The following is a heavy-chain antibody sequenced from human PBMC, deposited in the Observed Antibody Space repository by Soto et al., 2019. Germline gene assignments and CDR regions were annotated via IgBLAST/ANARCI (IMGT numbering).Heavy chain of an antibody. D-gene: IGHD3-16*01. J-gene: IGHJ3*01. Sequence: EVQLLESGGGLEQPGGSLRLSCAASGFTFSTYAMTWVRQTPGKGLEWVAAISGSGTYSYYADSLKGRFTISKDNTKKPVYLQMNILRAEDTAVYYCAKDQGRGIPGGFDAFDFWGRGTMVTVSS. CDR3: AKDQGRGIPGGFDAFDF. CDR1: GFTFSTYA. V-gene: IGHV3-23*01. CDR2: ISGSGTYS.